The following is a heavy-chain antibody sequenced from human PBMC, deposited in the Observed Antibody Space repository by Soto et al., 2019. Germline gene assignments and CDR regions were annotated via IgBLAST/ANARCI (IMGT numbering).Heavy chain of an antibody. D-gene: IGHD3-9*01. Sequence: EVELVESGGGLVQPGGSLRLSCAATGFMFSSYWMTWVRQAPGKGLEWVVNINQNGSERYYVDSVEGRFTISRDNAKNSVFLQMENLRVEDTAMYYCATDILDFWGQGTLVTVSS. CDR3: ATDILDF. CDR1: GFMFSSYW. V-gene: IGHV3-7*05. CDR2: INQNGSER. J-gene: IGHJ4*02.